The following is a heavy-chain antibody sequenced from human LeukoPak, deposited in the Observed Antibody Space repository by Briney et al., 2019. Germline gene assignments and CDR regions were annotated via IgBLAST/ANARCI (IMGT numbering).Heavy chain of an antibody. V-gene: IGHV3-30-3*01. D-gene: IGHD5-24*01. Sequence: PGGSLRLSCAASGFTFNSYSMHWVRQGPGKGREWGSFITYDGSNTYYADSVKGRFTISRDNSQNTLYLQMNSLRADDTGVYYCARDRVLLTDGFPEYWGQGTVVTVSS. CDR2: ITYDGSNT. CDR1: GFTFNSYS. CDR3: ARDRVLLTDGFPEY. J-gene: IGHJ4*02.